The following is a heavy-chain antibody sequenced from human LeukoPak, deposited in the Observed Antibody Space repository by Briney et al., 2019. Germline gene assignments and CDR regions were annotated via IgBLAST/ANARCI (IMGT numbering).Heavy chain of an antibody. J-gene: IGHJ3*02. V-gene: IGHV5-51*01. Sequence: GEALQISCKGSGYSFTSYWIGWGRQMAGKGVEGMGIIYPCASDPRSSPSFQGQVTISADKSISTAYLQWSSLKSSDAAMYYCARRSLYYDFWSGYYFDIWGQGTMVTVSS. CDR1: GYSFTSYW. CDR2: IYPCASDP. D-gene: IGHD3-3*01. CDR3: ARRSLYYDFWSGYYFDI.